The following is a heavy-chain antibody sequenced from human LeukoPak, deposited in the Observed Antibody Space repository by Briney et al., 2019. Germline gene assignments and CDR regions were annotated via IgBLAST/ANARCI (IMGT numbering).Heavy chain of an antibody. CDR3: AKRPGPAVTGPFDY. Sequence: GGSLRLSCAASGFTFYNYAMSWVRQAPGKGLEWVSAISGSGGGTYYADSVRGRFTISRDNSKNALYLQMNSLSAEDTALYYCAKRPGPAVTGPFDYWGQGTLVTVSS. V-gene: IGHV3-23*01. D-gene: IGHD6-19*01. J-gene: IGHJ4*02. CDR2: ISGSGGGT. CDR1: GFTFYNYA.